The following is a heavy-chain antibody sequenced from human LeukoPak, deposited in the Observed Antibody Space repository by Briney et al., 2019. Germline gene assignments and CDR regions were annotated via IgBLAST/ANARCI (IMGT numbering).Heavy chain of an antibody. V-gene: IGHV3-30-3*01. CDR3: ACQTELGY. Sequence: GRSLRLSCAASGFTFSSYAMHWVRQAPGKGLEWVAVISYDGSNKYYADSVKGRFTISRDNSKNTLYLQMNSLRAEDTAVYYCACQTELGYWGQGTLVTVSS. D-gene: IGHD1-26*01. CDR1: GFTFSSYA. J-gene: IGHJ4*02. CDR2: ISYDGSNK.